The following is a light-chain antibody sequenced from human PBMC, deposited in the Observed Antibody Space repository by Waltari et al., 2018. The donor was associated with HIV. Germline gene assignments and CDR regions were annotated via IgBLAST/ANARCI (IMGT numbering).Light chain of an antibody. CDR1: NSDIGTYAY. J-gene: IGLJ2*01. CDR2: DVT. V-gene: IGLV2-8*01. CDR3: SSFANRDGFYVL. Sequence: QSALTQPPSASGSPGQSVTLSCTGTNSDIGTYAYVSWYKQHPGKAPKLVIADVTKRPSGVSYRFSGSESGHTAFLTVSGLQAEDEADYYCSSFANRDGFYVLFGGGTRLTVL.